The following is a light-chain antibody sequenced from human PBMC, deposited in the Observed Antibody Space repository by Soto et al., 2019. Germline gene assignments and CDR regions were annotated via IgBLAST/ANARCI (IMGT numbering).Light chain of an antibody. CDR1: SSDVGDNY. CDR3: SAYAGSNNFG. J-gene: IGLJ1*01. V-gene: IGLV2-8*01. Sequence: QSALTQPPSASGSPGQSGTISCTGASSDVGDNYVSWYQQHLGKAPKLIIYEVSQRPSGVPDRFSGSKSGNTASLTVSGLQTEDEADYYCSAYAGSNNFGFGSGTKLTVL. CDR2: EVS.